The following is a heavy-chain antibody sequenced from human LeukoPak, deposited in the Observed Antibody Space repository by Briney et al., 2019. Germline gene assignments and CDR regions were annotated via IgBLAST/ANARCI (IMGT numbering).Heavy chain of an antibody. Sequence: ASVKVSCKTSGYIFIDYYLHWVRQAPGQGLEWMGWINPNNGGTHYAQKFQGRVTVTRDTSIRTAYMELCGLRSDDTALYYCARDKNTAVSAFDPWGQGTLVTVSS. CDR2: INPNNGGT. D-gene: IGHD5-18*01. CDR3: ARDKNTAVSAFDP. J-gene: IGHJ5*02. V-gene: IGHV1-2*02. CDR1: GYIFIDYY.